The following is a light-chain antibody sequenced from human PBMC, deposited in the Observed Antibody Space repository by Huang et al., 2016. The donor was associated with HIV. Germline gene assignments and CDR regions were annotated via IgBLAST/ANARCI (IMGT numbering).Light chain of an antibody. CDR2: AAS. Sequence: DIQMTQSPSSLSASVGDRVTITCRASQGISNSLAWYQQKPGKAPKLLLYAASRLKSGVPSRFSGSGSWTDYTLTISSLQPDDFATYYCQQYYSTPPITFGQGTRLEIK. J-gene: IGKJ5*01. V-gene: IGKV1-NL1*01. CDR3: QQYYSTPPIT. CDR1: QGISNS.